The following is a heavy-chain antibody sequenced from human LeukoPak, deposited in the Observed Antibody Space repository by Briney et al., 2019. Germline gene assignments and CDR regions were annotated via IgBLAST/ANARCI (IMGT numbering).Heavy chain of an antibody. V-gene: IGHV3-23*01. CDR3: AKATGYATYYFDY. Sequence: GGSLRLSCAASGFTLSTYAMSWVRQAPGKGLEWVSAISGSGGSTYYADSVKGRFTISRDNSKNTLYVQMNSLRAEDTAVYYCAKATGYATYYFDYWGQGTLVTVSS. CDR2: ISGSGGST. J-gene: IGHJ4*02. D-gene: IGHD5-12*01. CDR1: GFTLSTYA.